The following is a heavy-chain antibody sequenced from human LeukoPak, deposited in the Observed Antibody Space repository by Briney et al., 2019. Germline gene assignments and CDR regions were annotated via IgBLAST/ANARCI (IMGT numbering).Heavy chain of an antibody. J-gene: IGHJ4*02. CDR2: ISYDGSNK. CDR3: ARSSSWRSIAAAGDY. D-gene: IGHD6-13*01. V-gene: IGHV3-30*03. CDR1: GFTFSSYG. Sequence: GGSLRLSCAASGFTFSSYGMHWVRQAPGKGLEWVAVISYDGSNKYYADSVKGRFTISRDNSKNTLYLQMNSLRAEDTAVYYCARSSSWRSIAAAGDYWGQGTLVTVSS.